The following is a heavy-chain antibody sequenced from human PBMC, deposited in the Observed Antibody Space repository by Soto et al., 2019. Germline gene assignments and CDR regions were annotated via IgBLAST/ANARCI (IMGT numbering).Heavy chain of an antibody. V-gene: IGHV3-74*01. D-gene: IGHD5-12*01. CDR1: GFTFSSYW. J-gene: IGHJ6*02. CDR3: AIRPTIPYYYYGMDV. Sequence: EVQLVESGGGFVQPGGSLRLSCAATGFTFSSYWLHWVRQAPGKGLVWVSRINSEGSSTSYAYSVKGRFTISSDNAKNTLDLQMNSLRAEDTAVYYCAIRPTIPYYYYGMDVWGQGNTVTVSS. CDR2: INSEGSST.